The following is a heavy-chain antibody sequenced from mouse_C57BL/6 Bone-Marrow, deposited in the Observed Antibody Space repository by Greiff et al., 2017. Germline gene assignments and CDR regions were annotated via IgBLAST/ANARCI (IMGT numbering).Heavy chain of an antibody. CDR2: IHPNSGST. CDR1: GYTFTSYW. J-gene: IGHJ1*03. Sequence: QVQLKQPGAELVKPGASVKLSCKASGYTFTSYWMHWVKQRPGQGLEWIGMIHPNSGSTNYNEKFKGKATLTADKSSSTAYMELRSLTSEDSAVYFCAREGSYWYFDVWGTGTTVTVSS. V-gene: IGHV1-64*01. CDR3: AREGSYWYFDV.